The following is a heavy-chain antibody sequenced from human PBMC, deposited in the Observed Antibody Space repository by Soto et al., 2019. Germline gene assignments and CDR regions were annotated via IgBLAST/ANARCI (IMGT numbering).Heavy chain of an antibody. Sequence: GGSLRLSCAASGFTFSSYAMSWVRQAPGKGLEWVSAISGSGGSTYYADSVKGRFTISRDNSKNTLYLQMNSLRAEDTAVYYCAKDFGYDSIPYDAFDIWGQGTTVTVSS. J-gene: IGHJ3*02. CDR3: AKDFGYDSIPYDAFDI. V-gene: IGHV3-23*01. CDR2: ISGSGGST. D-gene: IGHD3-22*01. CDR1: GFTFSSYA.